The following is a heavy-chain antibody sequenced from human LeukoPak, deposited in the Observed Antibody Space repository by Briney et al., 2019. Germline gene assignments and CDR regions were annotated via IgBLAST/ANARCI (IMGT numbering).Heavy chain of an antibody. Sequence: GESLKISCKGSGYSFTSYWIGWVRQMPGKGLEWMGIIYPGDSDTIYSPSFQGQVTISADKSSSTSYLQWRRLKASDTAMFYCGRPGRWEVPYAAFDIWGQGTMVTVSS. CDR2: IYPGDSDT. J-gene: IGHJ3*02. V-gene: IGHV5-51*01. D-gene: IGHD1-26*01. CDR1: GYSFTSYW. CDR3: GRPGRWEVPYAAFDI.